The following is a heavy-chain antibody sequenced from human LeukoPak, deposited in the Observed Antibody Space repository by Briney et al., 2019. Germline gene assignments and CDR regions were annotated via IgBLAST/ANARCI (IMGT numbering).Heavy chain of an antibody. D-gene: IGHD3-3*01. CDR3: ARVLLSNYDFWSGYYGSFDY. CDR1: GFTFSSYW. CDR2: IKQDGSEK. V-gene: IGHV3-7*01. Sequence: GGSLRLSCAASGFTFSSYWMSWVRQAPGKGLEWVANIKQDGSEKYYVDSVKGRFTISRDNAKNSLYLRMNSLRAEDTAVYYCARVLLSNYDFWSGYYGSFDYWGQGTLVTVSS. J-gene: IGHJ4*02.